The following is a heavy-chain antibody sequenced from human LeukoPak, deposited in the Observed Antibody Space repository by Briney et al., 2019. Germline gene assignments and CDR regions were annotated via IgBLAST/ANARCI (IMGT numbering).Heavy chain of an antibody. J-gene: IGHJ4*02. CDR3: ARASGPFDY. V-gene: IGHV3-33*01. Sequence: GGSLKLSWAASGFTFSIYGINWVRQAPGKGLEWVAVILNDGSNKYYADSVKGRFTISRDNSKNTLYLQMNSLRAEDTAVYSCARASGPFDYWGQGTLVTVSS. CDR2: ILNDGSNK. CDR1: GFTFSIYG. D-gene: IGHD3-10*01.